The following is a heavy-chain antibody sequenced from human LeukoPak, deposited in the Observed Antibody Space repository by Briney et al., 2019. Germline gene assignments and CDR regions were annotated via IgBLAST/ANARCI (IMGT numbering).Heavy chain of an antibody. V-gene: IGHV1-18*01. CDR2: ISAYNGNT. Sequence: GASVKVSCKASGYTFTSYGISWVRQAPGQGLEWMGWISAYNGNTNYAQKFQGRVTMTRDTSISTAYMELSRLRSDDTAVYYCARAGYYDSSGYTHPHDAFDIWGQGTMVTVSS. J-gene: IGHJ3*02. D-gene: IGHD3-22*01. CDR3: ARAGYYDSSGYTHPHDAFDI. CDR1: GYTFTSYG.